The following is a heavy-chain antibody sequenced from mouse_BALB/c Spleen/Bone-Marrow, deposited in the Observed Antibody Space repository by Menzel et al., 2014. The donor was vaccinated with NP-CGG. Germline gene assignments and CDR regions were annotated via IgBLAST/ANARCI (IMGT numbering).Heavy chain of an antibody. D-gene: IGHD1-1*01. Sequence: VQLVESGPEVVRPGVSVKLSCKGSGYTFTAYAMHWVKQSHAESLEWIGLISTYSGNTHYNQDFKGKATMTVDKSSSTAYMELARLTSEDSAIYYCARNFYDSSYFDYWGQGTTLTVSS. V-gene: IGHV1-67*01. CDR1: GYTFTAYA. CDR2: ISTYSGNT. CDR3: ARNFYDSSYFDY. J-gene: IGHJ2*01.